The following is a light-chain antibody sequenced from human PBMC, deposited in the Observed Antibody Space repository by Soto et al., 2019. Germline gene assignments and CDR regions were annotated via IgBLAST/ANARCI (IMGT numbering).Light chain of an antibody. CDR3: QQDGSAYT. Sequence: EVVLTQSPGTLSLSPGERATLSCRASQRITNYLAWYQQKHGQAPRLLIYGASSSATGIPDRFIGSGSGTDFTLTISRLVPEDCAVYYCQQDGSAYTFGQGTKLEIK. CDR2: GAS. CDR1: QRITNY. V-gene: IGKV3-20*01. J-gene: IGKJ2*01.